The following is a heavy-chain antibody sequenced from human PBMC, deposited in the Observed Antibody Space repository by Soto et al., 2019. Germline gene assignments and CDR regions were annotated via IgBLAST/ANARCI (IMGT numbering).Heavy chain of an antibody. CDR3: ARDDYGDLFPERNFDY. CDR2: ISSSSSYI. Sequence: GGSLRLSCAASGFTFSSYSMNWVRQAPGKGLEWVSSISSSSSYIYYADSVKGRFTISRDNAKNSLYLQMNSLRAEDTAVYYCARDDYGDLFPERNFDYWGQGTLVTVSS. V-gene: IGHV3-21*01. J-gene: IGHJ4*02. CDR1: GFTFSSYS. D-gene: IGHD4-17*01.